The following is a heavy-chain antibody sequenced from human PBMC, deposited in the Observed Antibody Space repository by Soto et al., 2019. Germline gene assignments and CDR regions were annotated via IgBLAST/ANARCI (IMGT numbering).Heavy chain of an antibody. CDR3: AREQGGYCSGGSCYNAFDI. CDR2: IIPMLGIA. Sequence: QVQLVQSGAEVKKPASSVKVSCKASGVTFSSYTISWVRQAPGQGLEWMGRIIPMLGIANYAQKFQGRVTITADKSTSTAYMGLSSLRSEDTAGYYCAREQGGYCSGGSCYNAFDIWGQGSMVAVSS. J-gene: IGHJ3*02. CDR1: GVTFSSYT. D-gene: IGHD2-15*01. V-gene: IGHV1-69*08.